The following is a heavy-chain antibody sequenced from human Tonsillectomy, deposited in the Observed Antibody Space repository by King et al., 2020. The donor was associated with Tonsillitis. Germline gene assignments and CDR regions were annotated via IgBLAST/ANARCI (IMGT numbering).Heavy chain of an antibody. D-gene: IGHD6-19*01. V-gene: IGHV4-39*01. Sequence: QLQESGPGLVKPSETLSLTCTVSGGSISSSSYYWGWIRQPPGKGLEWIGSIYYSGSTYYNPSLKSRVTISVDTSKNQFSLKLSSVTAADTAVYYCARHGGAMAGIGNDYWGQGTLVTVSS. CDR3: ARHGGAMAGIGNDY. J-gene: IGHJ4*02. CDR1: GGSISSSSYY. CDR2: IYYSGST.